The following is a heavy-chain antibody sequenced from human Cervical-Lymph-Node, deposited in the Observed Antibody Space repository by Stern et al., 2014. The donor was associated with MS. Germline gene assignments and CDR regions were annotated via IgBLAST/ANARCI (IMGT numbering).Heavy chain of an antibody. Sequence: VQLVQSGAEVRKPGASVKVSCKASGYTFTSNYMHWVRQAPGQGLEWMGIINPSGVSTIYAQKFQGRLTMTRDTSTSTVYMELSSLRSEDTAVYYCAGGHTFDNWGQGTLVTVPS. CDR2: INPSGVST. CDR1: GYTFTSNY. V-gene: IGHV1-46*01. CDR3: AGGHTFDN. J-gene: IGHJ4*02.